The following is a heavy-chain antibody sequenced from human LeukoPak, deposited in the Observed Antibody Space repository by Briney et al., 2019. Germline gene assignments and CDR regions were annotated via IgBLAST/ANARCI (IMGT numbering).Heavy chain of an antibody. D-gene: IGHD5-12*01. V-gene: IGHV1-18*04. CDR2: ISAYNGNT. J-gene: IGHJ3*02. Sequence: ASVKVSCKASGYTFTGYYMHWVRQAPGQGLEWMGWISAYNGNTNYAQKLQGRVTMTTDTSTSTAYMELRSLRSDDTAVYYCARGGTIVANRDAFDIWGQGTMVTVSS. CDR3: ARGGTIVANRDAFDI. CDR1: GYTFTGYY.